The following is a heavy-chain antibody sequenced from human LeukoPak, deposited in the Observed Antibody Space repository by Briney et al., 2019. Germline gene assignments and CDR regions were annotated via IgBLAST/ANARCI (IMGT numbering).Heavy chain of an antibody. CDR2: VHNGGSST. Sequence: GGSLRLSCVASGFTFSSYEMNWVRQAPGEGLEWVSYVHNGGSSTYYADSVKGRFTISRDNGKNSLHLQMNSLRVEDTAVYYCARWARVTSSSLWYFDLWGRGTLVTVSS. CDR3: ARWARVTSSSLWYFDL. V-gene: IGHV3-48*03. D-gene: IGHD6-6*01. J-gene: IGHJ2*01. CDR1: GFTFSSYE.